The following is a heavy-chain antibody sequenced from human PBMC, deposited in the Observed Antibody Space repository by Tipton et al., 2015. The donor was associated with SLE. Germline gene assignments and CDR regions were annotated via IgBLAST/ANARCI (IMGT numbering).Heavy chain of an antibody. CDR3: ARDSSGMGYYWLDP. V-gene: IGHV4-4*02. CDR2: ISHSGDT. CDR1: GGSITSNKW. D-gene: IGHD3-10*01. J-gene: IGHJ5*02. Sequence: TLSLTCGVSGGSITSNKWWTWVRQSPGKGLEWIGEISHSGDTDYNPSLKSRVTISINTSKNQFSLKLSSVTAADTAVYYCARDSSGMGYYWLDPWGQGTLVTVSS.